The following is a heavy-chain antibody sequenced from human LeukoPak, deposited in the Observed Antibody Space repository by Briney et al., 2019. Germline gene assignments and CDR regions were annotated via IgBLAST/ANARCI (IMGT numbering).Heavy chain of an antibody. V-gene: IGHV4-59*01. CDR3: ARVGGMTTVNNAAFDV. D-gene: IGHD4-11*01. CDR2: IYHSGST. J-gene: IGHJ3*01. Sequence: SQTLSLTCTVSGGSINSFYWNWIRQPPGKEQEWVGYIYHSGSTNYNPSLKSRLTISLDTPKNQFSLKLTSVTAADTAIYYCARVGGMTTVNNAAFDVWGQGTMVTVSS. CDR1: GGSINSFY.